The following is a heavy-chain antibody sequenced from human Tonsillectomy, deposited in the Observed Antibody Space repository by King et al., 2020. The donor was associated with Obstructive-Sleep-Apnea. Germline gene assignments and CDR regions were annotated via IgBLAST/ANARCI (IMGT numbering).Heavy chain of an antibody. J-gene: IGHJ4*02. CDR3: AKVQWVRSGGPFDY. D-gene: IGHD5-12*01. Sequence: QLVQSGGGVVQPGRSLRLSCAASGFTFSSYGMNWVRQAPGKGLEWVALISYDGSNKNYADSVKGRFTISRDNSKNTRYLQMNSLRADDTAVYYCAKVQWVRSGGPFDYWGQGTLVTVSS. CDR1: GFTFSSYG. V-gene: IGHV3-30*18. CDR2: ISYDGSNK.